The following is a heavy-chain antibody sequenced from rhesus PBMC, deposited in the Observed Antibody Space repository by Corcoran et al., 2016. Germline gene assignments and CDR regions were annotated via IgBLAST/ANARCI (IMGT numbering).Heavy chain of an antibody. D-gene: IGHD5-12*01. CDR3: ARHTGYSHAS. CDR2: ISGDSGST. CDR1: GGSLSRNW. Sequence: QVQLQESGPGLVKPSGTLSLTCAVSGGSLSRNWWSWIRQSPGKGVEWIGQISGDSGSTSYTPSLSSRVTVSNDASMHQFSLKLSSVTAADAAVYYCARHTGYSHASWGQGVLVTVSP. J-gene: IGHJ4*01. V-gene: IGHV4-80*01.